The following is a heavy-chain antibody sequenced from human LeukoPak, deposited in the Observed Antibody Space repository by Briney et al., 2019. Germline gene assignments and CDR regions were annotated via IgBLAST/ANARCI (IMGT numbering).Heavy chain of an antibody. CDR2: INHSGST. CDR1: GGSFSGYY. CDR3: ARGGEGRSSSWRIRLNYYYYMDV. J-gene: IGHJ6*03. Sequence: SETLSLTCAVYGGSFSGYYWSWIRQPPGKGLEWIGEINHSGSTNYNPSLKSRVTISVDTSKNQFSLKLSSVTAADTAVYYCARGGEGRSSSWRIRLNYYYYMDVWGKGTTVTVSS. D-gene: IGHD6-13*01. V-gene: IGHV4-34*01.